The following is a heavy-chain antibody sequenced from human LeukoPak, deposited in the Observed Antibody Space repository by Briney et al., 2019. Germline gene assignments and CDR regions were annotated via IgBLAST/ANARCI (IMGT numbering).Heavy chain of an antibody. V-gene: IGHV1-58*01. Sequence: ASVKVSCKASGFTFTSSAVQWVRQARGQRLEWIGWIVVGSGNTNYAQKFQERVTITRDMSTSTAYMELSSLRSEDTAVYYCASGYCSSTSCYDYYYYGMDVWGQGTTVTVSS. J-gene: IGHJ6*02. CDR1: GFTFTSSA. D-gene: IGHD2-2*01. CDR3: ASGYCSSTSCYDYYYYGMDV. CDR2: IVVGSGNT.